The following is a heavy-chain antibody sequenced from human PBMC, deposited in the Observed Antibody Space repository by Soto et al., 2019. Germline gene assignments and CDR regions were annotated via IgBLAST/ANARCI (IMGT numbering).Heavy chain of an antibody. V-gene: IGHV4-30-4*01. CDR1: GGSIRTGANY. CDR2: SEDTGNT. Sequence: PSQTLSLTCSVYGGSIRTGANYWRWIRQSPGEGLEWIGYSEDTGNTYYNATLEIRVSISVDTSKNQFSLKLSSVTAADTAVYYCARDPFDGIDVWGQGTTVTVSS. CDR3: ARDPFDGIDV. J-gene: IGHJ6*02.